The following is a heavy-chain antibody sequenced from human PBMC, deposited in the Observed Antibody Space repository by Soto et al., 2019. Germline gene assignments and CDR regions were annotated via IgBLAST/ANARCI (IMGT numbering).Heavy chain of an antibody. D-gene: IGHD4-17*01. V-gene: IGHV1-3*01. CDR1: GYTFTSYA. Sequence: ASVKVSCKASGYTFTSYAMHWVRQAPGQRLEWMGWINAGNGNTKYSQKFQGRVTITRDTSASTAYMELSSLRSEDTAVYYCARDLDYGDYPSWFDPWGQGTLVTVSS. CDR3: ARDLDYGDYPSWFDP. J-gene: IGHJ5*02. CDR2: INAGNGNT.